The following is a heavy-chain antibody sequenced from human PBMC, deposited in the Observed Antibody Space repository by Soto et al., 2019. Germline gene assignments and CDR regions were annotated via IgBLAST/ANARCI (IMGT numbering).Heavy chain of an antibody. CDR2: IYYSGST. Sequence: PSETLSLTCTVSGGSISSGDYYWSWIRQPPGKGLEWIGYIYYSGSTYYNPSLKSRVTISVDTSKNQFSLKLSSVTAADTAVYYCARDHGVGELSNWGQGTLVTVSS. CDR3: ARDHGVGELSN. D-gene: IGHD3-10*01. CDR1: GGSISSGDYY. V-gene: IGHV4-30-4*01. J-gene: IGHJ4*02.